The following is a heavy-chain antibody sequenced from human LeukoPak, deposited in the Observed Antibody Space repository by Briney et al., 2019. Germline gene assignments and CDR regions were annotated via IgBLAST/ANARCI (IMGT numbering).Heavy chain of an antibody. Sequence: SETRSLTCAVSGASISSHDYYWSWIRHHPGKGLEWVGYIHHNGLTYFNPSLQGRISLSMDTYNNQVSLKLNSVTAADTAVYYCATKPDTLYYFDYWGRGTLVTVSS. CDR1: GASISSHDYY. V-gene: IGHV4-31*11. CDR3: ATKPDTLYYFDY. D-gene: IGHD1-14*01. CDR2: IHHNGLT. J-gene: IGHJ4*02.